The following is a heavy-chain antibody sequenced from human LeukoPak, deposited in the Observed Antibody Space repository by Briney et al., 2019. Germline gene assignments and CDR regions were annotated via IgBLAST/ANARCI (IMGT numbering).Heavy chain of an antibody. CDR1: GGSISSGGYY. CDR3: ARAQGNYDILTGSKSAAFDY. CDR2: IDYSGST. V-gene: IGHV4-31*03. D-gene: IGHD3-9*01. J-gene: IGHJ4*02. Sequence: SETLSLTCTVSGGSISSGGYYWSWIRQHPGKGLEWIGYIDYSGSTYYKSSLKSRVTISVDTSKNQFSLKLSSVTAADTAVYYCARAQGNYDILTGSKSAAFDYWGQGTLVTVSS.